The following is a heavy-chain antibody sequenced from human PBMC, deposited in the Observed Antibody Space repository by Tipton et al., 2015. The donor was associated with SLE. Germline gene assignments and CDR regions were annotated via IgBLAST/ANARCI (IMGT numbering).Heavy chain of an antibody. V-gene: IGHV4-59*01. D-gene: IGHD2-2*01. Sequence: TLSLTCTVSGGSISHYHWNWIRQTPGKGLEWIGYIYYSGSTIYNPSLKSRVTMSVDTSQNQFSLNLRSVTAADTAVYFCARSSYCSSSSCWLNAFDFWGPGAEVIVSS. CDR1: GGSISHYH. CDR2: IYYSGST. J-gene: IGHJ3*01. CDR3: ARSSYCSSSSCWLNAFDF.